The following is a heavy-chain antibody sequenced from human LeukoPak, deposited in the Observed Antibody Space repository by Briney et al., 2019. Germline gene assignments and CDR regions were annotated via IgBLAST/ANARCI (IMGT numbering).Heavy chain of an antibody. J-gene: IGHJ4*02. D-gene: IGHD5-24*01. CDR2: INPNSGDT. Sequence: ASVKVSCKASGYTFTGYYMHWVRQAPGQGLEWMGWINPNSGDTGYAQNFQGRVTMTRDTSINTAYMELSSLRSEDTAVYYCAGTPRNGYIEGYWGQGTLVTVSS. CDR1: GYTFTGYY. V-gene: IGHV1-2*02. CDR3: AGTPRNGYIEGY.